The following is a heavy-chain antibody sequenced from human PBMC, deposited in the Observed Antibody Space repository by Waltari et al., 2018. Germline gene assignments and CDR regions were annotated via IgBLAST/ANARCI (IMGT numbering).Heavy chain of an antibody. V-gene: IGHV3-23*01. D-gene: IGHD1-26*01. J-gene: IGHJ6*02. CDR2: MAAIGLM. CDR3: AKDEGARLAPTFGMDA. CDR1: GFPFSTYT. Sequence: EMRLLESGGALVQPGESLRLSCAASGFPFSTYTMNWVRKAPGKGRGWVADMAAIGLMHYGDAWKGRFIISRDTSKNTLYLEMYRLGVEDTSTYYCAKDEGARLAPTFGMDAWGQGTTVIVS.